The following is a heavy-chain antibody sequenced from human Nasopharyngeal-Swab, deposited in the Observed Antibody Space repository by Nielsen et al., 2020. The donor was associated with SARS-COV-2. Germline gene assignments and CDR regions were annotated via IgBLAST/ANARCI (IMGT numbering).Heavy chain of an antibody. Sequence: SVKVSCKTSGGSFSDYAISWVRQAPGQGLEWMGVIVPILVSTNYAQDFKGRVTMTADESTSTAYMELNGLKSEDTAIYYCATPLTIFSFGVVNEAIPRLDSWGQGTQVTVSS. CDR2: IVPILVST. V-gene: IGHV1-69*13. CDR3: ATPLTIFSFGVVNEAIPRLDS. J-gene: IGHJ4*02. D-gene: IGHD3-3*01. CDR1: GGSFSDYA.